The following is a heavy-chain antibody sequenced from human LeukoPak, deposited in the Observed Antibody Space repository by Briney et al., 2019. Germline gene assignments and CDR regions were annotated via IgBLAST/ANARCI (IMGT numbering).Heavy chain of an antibody. Sequence: SETLSLTCTVSGGSISSYYWGWIRQSPGKGLEWIGGLYYTGSTYYNPSLKSRITISVDTSKNQFSLKLTSVTAADTAVYYCASVYSLYDNWGQGILVIVSS. J-gene: IGHJ4*02. D-gene: IGHD6-13*01. CDR3: ASVYSLYDN. CDR1: GGSISSYY. CDR2: LYYTGST. V-gene: IGHV4-39*01.